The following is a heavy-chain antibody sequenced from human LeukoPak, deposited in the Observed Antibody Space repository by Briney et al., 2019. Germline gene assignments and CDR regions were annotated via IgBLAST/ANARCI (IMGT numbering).Heavy chain of an antibody. V-gene: IGHV4-30-4*08. CDR1: GGSISSGDYY. D-gene: IGHD2-2*01. Sequence: SQTLSLTCTVSGGSISSGDYYWSWIRQPPGKGLAWIGYIYYSGSTYYNPSLKSRVTISVDTSKNQFSLKLSSVTAADTAVYYCARVGDIVVVPGTGWFDPWGQGTLVTVSS. CDR3: ARVGDIVVVPGTGWFDP. J-gene: IGHJ5*02. CDR2: IYYSGST.